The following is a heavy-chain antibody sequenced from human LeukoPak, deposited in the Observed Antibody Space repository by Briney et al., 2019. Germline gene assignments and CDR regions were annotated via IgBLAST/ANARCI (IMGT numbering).Heavy chain of an antibody. CDR2: IYTSGST. J-gene: IGHJ4*02. CDR1: GGSFSGYY. CDR3: ARQVATTLDY. V-gene: IGHV4-59*10. D-gene: IGHD5-24*01. Sequence: SETLSLTCAVYGGSFSGYYWSWIRQPAGKGLEWIGRIYTSGSTNYNPSLKSRVTISVDTSKNQFSLKLSSVTAADTAVYYCARQVATTLDYWGQGTLVTVSS.